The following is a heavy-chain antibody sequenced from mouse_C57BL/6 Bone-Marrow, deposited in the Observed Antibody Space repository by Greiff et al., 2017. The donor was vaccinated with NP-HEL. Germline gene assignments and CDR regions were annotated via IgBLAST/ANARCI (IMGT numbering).Heavy chain of an antibody. Sequence: EVKLVESGPGLVKPSQSLSLTCSVTGYSITSGYYWNWIRQFPGNKLEWMGYISYDGSNNYNPSLKNRISITRDTSKNQFFLKLNSVTTEDTATYYCAREGHWGQGTTLTVSS. CDR2: ISYDGSN. J-gene: IGHJ2*01. V-gene: IGHV3-6*01. CDR1: GYSITSGYY. CDR3: AREGH.